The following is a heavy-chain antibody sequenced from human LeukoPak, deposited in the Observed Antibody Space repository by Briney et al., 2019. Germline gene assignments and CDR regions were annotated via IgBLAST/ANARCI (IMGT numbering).Heavy chain of an antibody. CDR2: VNGDGSST. J-gene: IGHJ4*02. CDR1: GFSFSTYW. CDR3: ARGEVDY. Sequence: AGGFLRLSCAASGFSFSTYWMHWVRQAPGKGLVWVSRVNGDGSSTNYADSVKGRFTISRDNAKNTLYLQMNSLRAEDTAVYYCARGEVDYWGQGTLVTVSS. V-gene: IGHV3-74*01.